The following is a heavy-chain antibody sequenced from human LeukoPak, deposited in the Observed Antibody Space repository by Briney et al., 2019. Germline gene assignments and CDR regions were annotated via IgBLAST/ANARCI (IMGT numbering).Heavy chain of an antibody. J-gene: IGHJ6*03. D-gene: IGHD2-15*01. Sequence: SVKVSCKASGGTVSSYTISWVRQAPGQGLEWMGRIIPILGIANYAQTFQGRVTITADKSTSTAYMELSSLRSQDTAVCYCARDRGYCSGGSCYSSGNYYYCMDVWGKGTTVTVSS. V-gene: IGHV1-69*04. CDR3: ARDRGYCSGGSCYSSGNYYYCMDV. CDR1: GGTVSSYT. CDR2: IIPILGIA.